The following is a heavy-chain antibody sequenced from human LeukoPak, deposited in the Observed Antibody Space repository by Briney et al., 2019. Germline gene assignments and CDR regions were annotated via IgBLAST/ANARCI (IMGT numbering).Heavy chain of an antibody. J-gene: IGHJ4*02. CDR1: GFTLSSYA. D-gene: IGHD2-15*01. Sequence: GGSLRLSCAASGFTLSSYAMSWVRQAPGKGLEWVSAISVSGNTYHADSVKGRFTISRDSSKNTLYLQMNRLMTEDAAVYYCAKARVTTCSGGYRYHFDYWGQGTLVTVSS. CDR2: ISVSGNT. V-gene: IGHV3-23*01. CDR3: AKARVTTCSGGYRYHFDY.